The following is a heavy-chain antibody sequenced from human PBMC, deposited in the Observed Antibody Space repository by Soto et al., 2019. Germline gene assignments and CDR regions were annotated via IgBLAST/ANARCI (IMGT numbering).Heavy chain of an antibody. CDR1: GGFVNSVNNY. J-gene: IGHJ4*02. V-gene: IGHV4-30-4*01. CDR2: IFYTGST. D-gene: IGHD4-4*01. Sequence: QVHLQESGPGLVKPSQTLSLTCTVSGGFVNSVNNYWSWIRQPPGKGLEWLGYIFYTGSTYYNPSLRSRITISIDTSKNRFSLKLTSVTAADTAVYFCARAPTDYSHDYWGLGNLVTVSS. CDR3: ARAPTDYSHDY.